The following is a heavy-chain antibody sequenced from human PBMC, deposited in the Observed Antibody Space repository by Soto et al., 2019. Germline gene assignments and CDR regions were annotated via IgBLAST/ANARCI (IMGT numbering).Heavy chain of an antibody. CDR1: GFTFSSYW. Sequence: GGPLRLSCSASGFTFSSYWMHWVRQAPGKGLVWVSRSNSDGSSTSYADSVKGRFTISRDNAKNTLYLQMNSLRAEDTAVYYCARRGPIVVVPAAKEKYYYYYMDVWGKGTTVTVSS. J-gene: IGHJ6*03. V-gene: IGHV3-74*01. CDR2: SNSDGSST. CDR3: ARRGPIVVVPAAKEKYYYYYMDV. D-gene: IGHD2-2*01.